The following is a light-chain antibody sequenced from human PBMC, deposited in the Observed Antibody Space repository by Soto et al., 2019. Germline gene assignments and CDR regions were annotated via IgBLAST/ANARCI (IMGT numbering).Light chain of an antibody. CDR1: QSISND. Sequence: DIQMTQSPSTLSASVGDIVTITCRASQSISNDLAWYQQKPGKAPKVLIYDASSFESGVPLRFSGSGSGTEFTLTISSLQPDDFATYYCQEYDSYSSTFGQGTKLQIK. CDR2: DAS. J-gene: IGKJ2*01. CDR3: QEYDSYSST. V-gene: IGKV1-5*01.